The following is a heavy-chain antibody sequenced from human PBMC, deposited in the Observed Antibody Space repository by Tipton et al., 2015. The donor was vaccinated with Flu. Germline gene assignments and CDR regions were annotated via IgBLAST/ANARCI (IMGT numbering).Heavy chain of an antibody. CDR2: VSRTGST. D-gene: IGHD3-10*01. Sequence: TLSLTCAVSGDSISSDYYWGWIRQFPGKGLEWIGSVSRTGSTIYNPSLKSRVTISIDTSKNQFSLKLSSVTAADTAVYYCARLTYYYGSGTSDYWGQGTLVTVSS. CDR3: ARLTYYYGSGTSDY. J-gene: IGHJ4*02. CDR1: GDSISSDYY. V-gene: IGHV4-38-2*01.